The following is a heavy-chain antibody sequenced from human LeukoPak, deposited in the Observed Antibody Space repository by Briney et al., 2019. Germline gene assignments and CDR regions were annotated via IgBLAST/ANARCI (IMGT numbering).Heavy chain of an antibody. CDR1: GGSISSSSYY. D-gene: IGHD1-26*01. Sequence: SETLSLTCTVSGGSISSSSYYWGWIRQPPGKGLEWIGSIYYSGSTYYNPSLKSRVTISVDTSKNQFSLKLSSVTAADTAVYYCARLNRTGSFIHYFDYWGQGTLVTVSS. CDR3: ARLNRTGSFIHYFDY. CDR2: IYYSGST. V-gene: IGHV4-39*01. J-gene: IGHJ4*02.